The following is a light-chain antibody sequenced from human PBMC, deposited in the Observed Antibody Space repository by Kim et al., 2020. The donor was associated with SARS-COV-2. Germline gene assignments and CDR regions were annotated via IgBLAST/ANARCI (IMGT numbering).Light chain of an antibody. Sequence: GGTVTLTCASSGGGVTSGDYPHWFQQKPGQAPRTLIYKTTKKHSWTPARFSGSLLGGKAALTLSGVQTEDEADYYCQLWHGDTWVFGGGTQLTVL. CDR2: KTT. V-gene: IGLV7-43*01. CDR1: GGGVTSGDY. J-gene: IGLJ3*02. CDR3: QLWHGDTWV.